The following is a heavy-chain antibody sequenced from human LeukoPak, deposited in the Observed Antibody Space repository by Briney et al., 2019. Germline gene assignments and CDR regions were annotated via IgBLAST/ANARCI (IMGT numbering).Heavy chain of an antibody. Sequence: RSGGSLRLSSAASGFTFSSYAMSWVRQAPGKGLEWVSAISDSGGSTYYADSVKGRFTISRDNSKNTLYLQMNSLRAEDTAVYCCAKEGAALTWAGAWCFDCWGQGTLVTVSS. D-gene: IGHD6-6*01. CDR2: ISDSGGST. V-gene: IGHV3-23*01. CDR1: GFTFSSYA. J-gene: IGHJ4*02. CDR3: AKEGAALTWAGAWCFDC.